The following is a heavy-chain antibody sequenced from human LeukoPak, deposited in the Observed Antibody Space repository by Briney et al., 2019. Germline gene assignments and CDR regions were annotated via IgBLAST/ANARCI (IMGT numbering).Heavy chain of an antibody. CDR1: GFTVSTYD. Sequence: GGSLRLSCAASGFTVSTYDMPWVRQAPGEGPQWIAYFGISGTIYYADSVRGRFTISRDSAKNSLHLEMNSLRVDDTAIYYCAAYGFYPYWGQGTPVTVSS. CDR2: FGISGTI. V-gene: IGHV3-48*01. J-gene: IGHJ4*02. CDR3: AAYGFYPY. D-gene: IGHD3-3*01.